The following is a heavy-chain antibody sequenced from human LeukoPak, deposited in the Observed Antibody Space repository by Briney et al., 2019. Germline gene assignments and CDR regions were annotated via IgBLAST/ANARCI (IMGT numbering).Heavy chain of an antibody. CDR3: ARAYYDYVWGSYPFVC. CDR2: IRSSSSYI. D-gene: IGHD3-16*02. CDR1: GYTYSSYS. J-gene: IGHJ4*02. Sequence: GPLRLSCPPCGYTYSSYSAHWCGHAQAVATVCVTSIRSSSSYIYYADSLKGRFTISRDNAKNSLYLQMNSLKAQETAVYYCARAYYDYVWGSYPFVCWGQGTLGTVSS. V-gene: IGHV3-21*01.